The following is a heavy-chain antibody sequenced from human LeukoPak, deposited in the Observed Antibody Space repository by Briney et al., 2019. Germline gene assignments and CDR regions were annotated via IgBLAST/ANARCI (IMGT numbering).Heavy chain of an antibody. J-gene: IGHJ3*02. D-gene: IGHD6-19*01. CDR1: GFTFSSYE. CDR3: ARDNPLYSSGWSLFGAFDI. CDR2: ISSSGSTI. Sequence: GGSLRLSCAASGFTFSSYEMNWVRQAPGKGLEWVSYISSSGSTIYYADSVKDRFTISRDNAKNSLYLQMNSLRAEDTAVYYCARDNPLYSSGWSLFGAFDIWGQGTMVTVSS. V-gene: IGHV3-48*03.